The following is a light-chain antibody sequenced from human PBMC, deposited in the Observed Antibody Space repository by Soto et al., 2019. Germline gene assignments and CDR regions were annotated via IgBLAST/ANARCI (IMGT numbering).Light chain of an antibody. CDR2: DVT. Sequence: QSARTQPRSVSGSPGQSVTISCTGTTSDVGGYDYVSWFQQHPGKVPKLLIYDVTKRPSGVPDRFSGSKSGNTASLTISGLQADDEADYYCSSYEGRYSWIFGGGTKVTVL. J-gene: IGLJ2*01. CDR1: TSDVGGYDY. V-gene: IGLV2-11*01. CDR3: SSYEGRYSWI.